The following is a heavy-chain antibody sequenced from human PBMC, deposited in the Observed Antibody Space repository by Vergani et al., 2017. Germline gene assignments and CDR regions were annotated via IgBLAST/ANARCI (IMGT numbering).Heavy chain of an antibody. Sequence: QEQLQESGPGLVRPSQTLSLTCTLSGGAISNPDYHWSWIRQTPGKGLEWIGLIYYSGSTSYNPSVRGRLAISVDTSKNHFSLKLDAVTAADTAVYFCSIEGPYFYGLDLWGQGTTVTVSS. CDR3: SIEGPYFYGLDL. CDR2: IYYSGST. V-gene: IGHV4-30-4*08. J-gene: IGHJ6*02. D-gene: IGHD2-21*01. CDR1: GGAISNPDYH.